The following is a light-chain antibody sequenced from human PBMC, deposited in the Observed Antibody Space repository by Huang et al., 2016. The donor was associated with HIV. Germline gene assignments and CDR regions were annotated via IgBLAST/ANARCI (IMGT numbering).Light chain of an antibody. CDR1: QSINNY. Sequence: DVQMTQSPSTLSAYVGDRITITCRASQSINNYLAWYQQEAGKAPDLLIYKASTLDSGVPSRFSGSGSGTTFTLTISNLQPDDFATYYCQQYDSYWTFGQGTKVE. CDR3: QQYDSYWT. CDR2: KAS. J-gene: IGKJ1*01. V-gene: IGKV1-5*03.